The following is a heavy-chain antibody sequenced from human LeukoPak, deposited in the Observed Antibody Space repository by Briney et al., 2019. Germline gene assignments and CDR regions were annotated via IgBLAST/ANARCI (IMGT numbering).Heavy chain of an antibody. Sequence: ASVKVSCKASGYTFTDYYMHWVRQTPGQGLEWMGRINPNSGGADYAQTFQGRVTMTRDTSVRIAYMELSRLTSDDTAMYYCAGVSYGDNPTHFDHWGRGTLVSVSS. CDR1: GYTFTDYY. CDR3: AGVSYGDNPTHFDH. CDR2: INPNSGGA. D-gene: IGHD4-17*01. V-gene: IGHV1-2*06. J-gene: IGHJ4*02.